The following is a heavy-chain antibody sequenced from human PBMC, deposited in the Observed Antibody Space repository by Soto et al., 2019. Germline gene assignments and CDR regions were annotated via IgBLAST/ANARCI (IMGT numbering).Heavy chain of an antibody. J-gene: IGHJ5*02. Sequence: EVQLLESGGGLVQPGGSLRLSCAASGFTFSTNSMTWVRQAPGKGLEWVCGISGGGDSTHYADSVKGRFTISRDNSKKMVYLQMNSLTADDTAVYFCSKWDGYGDQWGQRTLVTVSS. CDR3: SKWDGYGDQ. V-gene: IGHV3-23*01. CDR2: ISGGGDST. D-gene: IGHD5-12*01. CDR1: GFTFSTNS.